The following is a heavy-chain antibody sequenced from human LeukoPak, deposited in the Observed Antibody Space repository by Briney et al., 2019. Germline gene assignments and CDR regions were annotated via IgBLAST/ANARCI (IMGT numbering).Heavy chain of an antibody. J-gene: IGHJ4*02. CDR3: ARDIASDSSGYYYSGAHY. Sequence: GGSLRLSCAASGFTVSSNYMSWVRQAPGKGLEWVSVIYSGGSTYYADSVKGRFTISRDNSKNTLYLQMNSLRAEDTAVYYCARDIASDSSGYYYSGAHYWGQGTLVTVSS. D-gene: IGHD3-22*01. V-gene: IGHV3-53*01. CDR1: GFTVSSNY. CDR2: IYSGGST.